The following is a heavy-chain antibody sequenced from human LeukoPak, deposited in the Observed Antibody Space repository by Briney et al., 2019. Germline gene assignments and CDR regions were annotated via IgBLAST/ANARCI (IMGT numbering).Heavy chain of an antibody. CDR1: GFTFSSYW. D-gene: IGHD5-18*01. CDR2: INSDGSST. Sequence: GGSLRLSCAASGFTFSSYWMHWVRQAPGKGLVWVSRINSDGSSTSYADSVKGRFTISRDNAKNTLYLQMNSLRAEDTAVYYCALGGGYSYGYLDSWGQGTLVTVSS. CDR3: ALGGGYSYGYLDS. J-gene: IGHJ4*02. V-gene: IGHV3-74*01.